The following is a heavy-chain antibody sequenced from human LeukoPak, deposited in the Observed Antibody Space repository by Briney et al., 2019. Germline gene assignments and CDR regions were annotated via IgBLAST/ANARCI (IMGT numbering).Heavy chain of an antibody. Sequence: GGTLRLSCAASGFTFSSYGMSWVRQAPGKGLEWVSIISGSGGATYYADSVKGRFTISRDNSKNTLYLQMNSLRAEDTAVYYCARDRKRLRFLEWLSIMDVWGKGTTVTVSS. J-gene: IGHJ6*03. CDR3: ARDRKRLRFLEWLSIMDV. CDR1: GFTFSSYG. D-gene: IGHD3-3*01. CDR2: ISGSGGAT. V-gene: IGHV3-23*01.